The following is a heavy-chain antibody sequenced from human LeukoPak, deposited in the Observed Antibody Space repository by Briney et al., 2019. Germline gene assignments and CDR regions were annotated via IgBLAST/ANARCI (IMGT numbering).Heavy chain of an antibody. CDR3: AKDPGPTYYDFWSGYIDY. D-gene: IGHD3-3*01. CDR1: GFTFSSYA. J-gene: IGHJ4*02. CDR2: ISGSGGST. Sequence: GGSLRLSCAASGFTFSSYAMSWVRQAPGKGLEWVSAISGSGGSTYYADSVKGRFTISRDNSKNTLYLRMNSLRAEDTAVYYCAKDPGPTYYDFWSGYIDYWGQGTLVTVSS. V-gene: IGHV3-23*01.